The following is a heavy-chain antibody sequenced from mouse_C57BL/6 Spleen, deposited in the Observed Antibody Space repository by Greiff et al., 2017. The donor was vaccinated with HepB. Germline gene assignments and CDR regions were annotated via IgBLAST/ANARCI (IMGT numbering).Heavy chain of an antibody. CDR3: ARGHDYGSFAY. D-gene: IGHD2-4*01. Sequence: QVQLQQSGAELVKPGASVKLSCKASGYTFTSYWMQWVKQRPGQGLEWIGEIDPSDSYTNYNQKFKGKATLTVDTSSSTAYMQLSSLTSEDSAVYYCARGHDYGSFAYWGQGTLVTVSA. J-gene: IGHJ3*01. CDR2: IDPSDSYT. CDR1: GYTFTSYW. V-gene: IGHV1-50*01.